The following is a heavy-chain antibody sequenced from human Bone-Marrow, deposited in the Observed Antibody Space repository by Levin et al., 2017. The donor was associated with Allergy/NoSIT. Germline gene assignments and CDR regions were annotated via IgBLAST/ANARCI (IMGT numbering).Heavy chain of an antibody. V-gene: IGHV3-64*02. D-gene: IGHD2-15*01. J-gene: IGHJ4*02. CDR3: ARGCGAATCFDN. CDR2: INGNGGNT. Sequence: LTGGSLRLSCAASGFAFSSYAMHWVRQAPGKGLEYVSAINGNGGNTFYTDFVKGRFIVSRDNSKDTLYLQMGSLRTEDTALYYCARGCGAATCFDNWGQGTLVTVSS. CDR1: GFAFSSYA.